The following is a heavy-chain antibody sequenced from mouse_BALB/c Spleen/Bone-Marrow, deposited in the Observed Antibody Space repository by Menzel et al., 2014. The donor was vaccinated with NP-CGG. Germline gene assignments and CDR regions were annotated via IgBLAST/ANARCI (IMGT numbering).Heavy chain of an antibody. V-gene: IGHV5-12-2*01. CDR1: GFTFSSYT. CDR3: AGRSAATYYFDY. Sequence: EVKLVESGGGLVQPGGSLKLSCAASGFTFSSYTMSWVRQTPEKRLEWVAYISNGGGSTYYPDTVKGRFTISRDNAKNTLYLQMSSLKSEDTAMYYCAGRSAATYYFDYWGQGTTLTVSS. D-gene: IGHD1-2*01. J-gene: IGHJ2*01. CDR2: ISNGGGST.